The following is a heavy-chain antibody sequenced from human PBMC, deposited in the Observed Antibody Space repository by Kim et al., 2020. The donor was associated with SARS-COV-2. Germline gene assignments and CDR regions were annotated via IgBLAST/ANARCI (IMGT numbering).Heavy chain of an antibody. V-gene: IGHV3-21*01. CDR1: GFTFSSYS. CDR3: AREKYSSGPKSNYYGMDV. Sequence: GGSLRLSCAASGFTFSSYSMNWVRQAPGKGLEWVSSISSSSSYIYYADSVKGRFTISRDNAKNSLYLQMNSLRAEDTAVYYCAREKYSSGPKSNYYGMDVWGQGTPVTVSS. CDR2: ISSSSSYI. J-gene: IGHJ6*02. D-gene: IGHD6-19*01.